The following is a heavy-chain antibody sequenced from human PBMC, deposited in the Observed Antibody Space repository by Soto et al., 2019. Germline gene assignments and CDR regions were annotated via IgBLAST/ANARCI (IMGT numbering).Heavy chain of an antibody. CDR2: TYYRSKWYN. V-gene: IGHV6-1*01. Sequence: QVQLQQSGPGLVKPSQTLSLTCAISGDSVSSNSAAWNWIRQSPSRGLEWLGRTYYRSKWYNDYAVSVKSRITINTDTSKNQFSLQLNSVTPEDTAVYYCARDTLEAVAGNYYYYGMDVWGQGTTVTVSS. CDR3: ARDTLEAVAGNYYYYGMDV. D-gene: IGHD6-19*01. J-gene: IGHJ6*02. CDR1: GDSVSSNSAA.